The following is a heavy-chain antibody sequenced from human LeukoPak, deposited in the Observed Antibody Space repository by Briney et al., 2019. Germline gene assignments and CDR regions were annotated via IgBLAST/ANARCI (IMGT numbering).Heavy chain of an antibody. J-gene: IGHJ4*02. D-gene: IGHD4-11*01. CDR1: GFTFSSYE. CDR3: ASDVVGAVTTPLDY. V-gene: IGHV3-48*03. CDR2: ISSSGSTI. Sequence: LGGSLRLSCAASGFTFSSYEMNWVRPAPGKGLEWVSYISSSGSTIYYADSAKGRFTITRDNAKNSLYLQMNSLRAEDTAVYYCASDVVGAVTTPLDYWGQGTLVTVSS.